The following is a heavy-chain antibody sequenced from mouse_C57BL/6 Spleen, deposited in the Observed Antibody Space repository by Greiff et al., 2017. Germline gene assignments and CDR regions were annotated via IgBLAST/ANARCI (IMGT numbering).Heavy chain of an antibody. CDR1: GYTFTSSW. Sequence: QVQLKESGTELVKPGASVKLSCKASGYTFTSSWMHWVKQRPGQGLEWIGNINPSNGGTNYNEKFKSKATLTVDKSSSTAYMQLSSLTSEDSAVXYCARQGGNYRFAYWGQGTLVTVSA. V-gene: IGHV1-53*01. CDR2: INPSNGGT. J-gene: IGHJ3*01. CDR3: ARQGGNYRFAY. D-gene: IGHD2-1*01.